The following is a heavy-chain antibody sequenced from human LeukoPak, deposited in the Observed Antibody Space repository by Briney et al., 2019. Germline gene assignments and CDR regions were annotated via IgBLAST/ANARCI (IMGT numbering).Heavy chain of an antibody. D-gene: IGHD1-26*01. Sequence: GGSLRLSCAASGFTFSNYYMLWVRQAPGKGLAWVSRISTDGTITNYADSVKGRFTISRDNAKNTLYLQMNSLRAEDTAVYYCARDRFGSGSYWGQGTLVTVSS. CDR2: ISTDGTIT. J-gene: IGHJ4*02. V-gene: IGHV3-74*01. CDR3: ARDRFGSGSY. CDR1: GFTFSNYY.